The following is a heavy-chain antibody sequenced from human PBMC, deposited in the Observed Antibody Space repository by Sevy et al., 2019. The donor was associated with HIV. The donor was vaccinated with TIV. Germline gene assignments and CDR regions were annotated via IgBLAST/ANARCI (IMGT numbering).Heavy chain of an antibody. CDR2: IYHSGST. J-gene: IGHJ4*02. D-gene: IGHD3-22*01. CDR1: GGSISSGGYC. Sequence: SETLSLTYAVSGGSISSGGYCWSWIRQPPGKGLEWIGYIYHSGSTYYNPSLKSRVTISVDRSKNQFSLKLSSVTAADTAVYYCARGGPIVVDYWGQGTLVTVSS. CDR3: ARGGPIVVDY. V-gene: IGHV4-30-2*01.